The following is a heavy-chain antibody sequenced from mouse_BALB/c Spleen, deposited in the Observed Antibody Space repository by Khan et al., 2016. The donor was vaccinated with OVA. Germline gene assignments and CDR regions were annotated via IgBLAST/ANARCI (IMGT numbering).Heavy chain of an antibody. J-gene: IGHJ3*01. CDR1: GYTFTDYN. D-gene: IGHD1-2*01. V-gene: IGHV1-77*01. CDR3: SRRNSFGSAFAY. Sequence: VQLQESGAELARPGASVKLSCKASGYTFTDYNINWVKQRTGQGLEWIGEISPGSGDTYYNEKFKGKATLTEDQSYSTAYMQHSSLTSEASAVYFFSRRNSFGSAFAYWGQGTLVTVSA. CDR2: ISPGSGDT.